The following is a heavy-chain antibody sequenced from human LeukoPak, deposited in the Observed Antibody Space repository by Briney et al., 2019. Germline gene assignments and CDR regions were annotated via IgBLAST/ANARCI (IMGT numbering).Heavy chain of an antibody. CDR1: GYTFTTYH. V-gene: IGHV1-46*01. CDR3: AREAYGSETYYSVDY. CDR2: INPSGNNT. D-gene: IGHD3-10*01. J-gene: IGHJ4*01. Sequence: ASVKVSCKASGYTFTTYHMHWVRQAPGQGLEWMGIINPSGNNTNYAQKFQGRVTMTKDTSTNTVYMELSSLRSEEAAIYYCAREAYGSETYYSVDYWGHGTLVTVSS.